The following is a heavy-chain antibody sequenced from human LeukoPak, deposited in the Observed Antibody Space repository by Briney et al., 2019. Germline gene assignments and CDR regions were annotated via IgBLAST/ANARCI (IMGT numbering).Heavy chain of an antibody. CDR2: INPNSGGT. CDR3: ARNYPIVGATEYYDYMDV. J-gene: IGHJ6*03. CDR1: GYTFTGYY. D-gene: IGHD1-26*01. V-gene: IGHV1-2*02. Sequence: GASVTVSCKASGYTFTGYYMHGVRQAPGQGLEWMGWINPNSGGTNYAQKFQGRVTMTRDTSISTAYMEMSRLRSDDTAVYYCARNYPIVGATEYYDYMDVWGKGTTVTVSS.